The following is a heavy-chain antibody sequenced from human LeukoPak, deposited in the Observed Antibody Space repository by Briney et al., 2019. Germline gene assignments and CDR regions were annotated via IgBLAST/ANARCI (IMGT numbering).Heavy chain of an antibody. CDR1: AYVYTSYW. J-gene: IGHJ4*02. Sequence: GESLQISCHSSAYVYTSYWIGWVRQMPGKGREWMGIIYPGDSDTRYSPSFQGQVTISADKCISTTYLQRSSLKASDTATYYCARVGSRHGYNWGDIWGEGDLVSVSS. D-gene: IGHD5-24*01. CDR3: ARVGSRHGYNWGDI. V-gene: IGHV5-51*01. CDR2: IYPGDSDT.